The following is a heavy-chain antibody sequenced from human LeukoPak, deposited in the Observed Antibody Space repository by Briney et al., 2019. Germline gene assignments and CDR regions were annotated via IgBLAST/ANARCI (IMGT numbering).Heavy chain of an antibody. Sequence: SETLSLTCAVYGGSFRGYYWSWIRQPPGKGLEWIGEINHSGSTNYNPSLKSRVTISVDTSKNQFSLKLSSVTAADTAVYYCARDRKDGYNLYSPSRYFDLWGRGTLVTVSS. CDR3: ARDRKDGYNLYSPSRYFDL. CDR2: INHSGST. CDR1: GGSFRGYY. D-gene: IGHD5-24*01. V-gene: IGHV4-34*01. J-gene: IGHJ2*01.